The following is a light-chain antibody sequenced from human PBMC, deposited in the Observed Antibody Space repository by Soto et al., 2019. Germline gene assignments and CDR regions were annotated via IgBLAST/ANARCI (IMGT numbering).Light chain of an antibody. J-gene: IGKJ5*01. CDR2: DAS. CDR1: QSVSSY. CDR3: QQRSNWPPIT. V-gene: IGKV3-11*01. Sequence: EIVLTQSPATLSLPTGERATLSCRASQSVSSYLAWYQQKPGQAPRLLIYDASNRATGIPARFSGSGSGTDFTLTISSLEPEDFAVYYCQQRSNWPPITFGQGTRLEI.